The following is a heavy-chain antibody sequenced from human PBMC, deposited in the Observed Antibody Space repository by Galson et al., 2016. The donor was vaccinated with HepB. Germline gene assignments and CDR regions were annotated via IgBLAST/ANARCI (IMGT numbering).Heavy chain of an antibody. Sequence: SLRLSCATSGFPFSDFAMSWVRQAPGKGLEWVSLIFGGGTGTYYADSVKGRFTISRDNSKNTLYLQMYSLRAEDTAVYYCARDGSGKYYFDYWGQGTLVTVSS. CDR1: GFPFSDFA. V-gene: IGHV3-23*03. CDR3: ARDGSGKYYFDY. J-gene: IGHJ4*02. CDR2: IFGGGTGT.